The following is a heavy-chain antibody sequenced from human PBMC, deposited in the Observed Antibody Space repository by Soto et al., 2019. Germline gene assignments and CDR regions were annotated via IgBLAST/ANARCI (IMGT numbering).Heavy chain of an antibody. V-gene: IGHV4-34*01. CDR3: ASYYYVSGDYRSFDY. D-gene: IGHD3-10*01. J-gene: IGHJ4*02. Sequence: PSETLSLTCAVHGGSFTGYYCICIRHPPGKGLEWIGEISHSGSTNYNPSLKSRVTISLDTSKNQFSLNLTSVTAADTAVYYCASYYYVSGDYRSFDYWGQGTLVTVSS. CDR1: GGSFTGYY. CDR2: ISHSGST.